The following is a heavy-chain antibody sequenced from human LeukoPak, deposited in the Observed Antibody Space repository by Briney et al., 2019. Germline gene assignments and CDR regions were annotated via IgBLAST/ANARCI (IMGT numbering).Heavy chain of an antibody. D-gene: IGHD2-21*02. CDR2: ISSSGSTI. Sequence: PGGSLRLSCTPSGFTFSSYGMHWVRQAPGKGLEWVSYISSSGSTIYYADSVKGRFTISRDNAKNSLYLQMNSLRAEDTAVYYCARPCGGDCSDAFDIWGQGTMVTVSS. J-gene: IGHJ3*02. CDR1: GFTFSSYG. CDR3: ARPCGGDCSDAFDI. V-gene: IGHV3-48*03.